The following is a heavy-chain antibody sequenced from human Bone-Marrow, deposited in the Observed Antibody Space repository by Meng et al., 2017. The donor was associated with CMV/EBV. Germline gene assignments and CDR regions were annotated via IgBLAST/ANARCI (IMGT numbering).Heavy chain of an antibody. CDR2: IKQDGSEK. Sequence: GESLKISCAASGFTFSSYWMSWVRQAPGKGLEWVANIKQDGSEKHYVDSLKGRFTISRDNAMNSLYLQMNSLRAEDTATYYCARDSSTWRNYYYYGMGVWGQGTTVTVSS. D-gene: IGHD2-15*01. V-gene: IGHV3-7*01. CDR1: GFTFSSYW. J-gene: IGHJ6*02. CDR3: ARDSSTWRNYYYYGMGV.